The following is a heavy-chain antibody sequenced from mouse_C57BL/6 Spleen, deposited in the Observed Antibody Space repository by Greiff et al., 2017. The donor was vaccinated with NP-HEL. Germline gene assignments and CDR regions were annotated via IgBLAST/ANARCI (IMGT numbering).Heavy chain of an antibody. CDR3: ARGGLLRSYWYFDV. V-gene: IGHV1-47*01. CDR2: FHPYNDDT. J-gene: IGHJ1*03. D-gene: IGHD1-1*01. Sequence: QVQLQQSGAELVKPGASVKMSCKASGYTFTTYPIEWMKQNHGKSLEWIGNFHPYNDDTKYNEKFKGKATLTVEKSSHTVYLELSRLTSDDSAVYYCARGGLLRSYWYFDVWGTGTTVTVSS. CDR1: GYTFTTYP.